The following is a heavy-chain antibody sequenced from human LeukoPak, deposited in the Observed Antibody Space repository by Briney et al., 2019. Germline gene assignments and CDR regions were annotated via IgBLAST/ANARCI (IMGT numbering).Heavy chain of an antibody. CDR3: ARDLVPADYYYYGMDV. CDR1: GGSISSYY. CDR2: IYYSGST. J-gene: IGHJ6*02. D-gene: IGHD2-2*01. V-gene: IGHV4-59*01. Sequence: SETLSLTCTVSGGSISSYYWSWIRQPPGKGLEWIGYIYYSGSTNYNPSLKSRVTISVDTSKNQFSLKLSSVTAADTAVYYCARDLVPADYYYYGMDVWGQGTTVTVSS.